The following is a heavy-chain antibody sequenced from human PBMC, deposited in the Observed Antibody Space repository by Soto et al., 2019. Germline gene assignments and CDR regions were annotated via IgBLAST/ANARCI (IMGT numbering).Heavy chain of an antibody. CDR3: AHRRGADYKGCFHY. D-gene: IGHD4-4*01. CDR1: GFSLSTSGVG. CDR2: IYWSDEK. Sequence: QITLKESGPTLVKPTQTLTLTCTFSGFSLSTSGVGVGWIRQPPGKALEWLALIYWSDEKRSSPSLSSRLTITKDTSKNQVVLTMTTMDPVDTATYYCAHRRGADYKGCFHYWGQGTLVTVSS. J-gene: IGHJ4*02. V-gene: IGHV2-5*01.